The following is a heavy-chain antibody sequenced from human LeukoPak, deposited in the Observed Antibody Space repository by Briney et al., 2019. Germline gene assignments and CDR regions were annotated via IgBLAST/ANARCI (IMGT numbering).Heavy chain of an antibody. D-gene: IGHD2-15*01. Sequence: KASETLSLTCTVSGGSISSYYWSWIRQPPGKGLEWIGYIYYSGSTNYNPSLKSRVTISVDTSKNQFSLKLSSVTAADTAVYYCARGSTETGSPIGYWGQGTLVTVSS. CDR1: GGSISSYY. CDR3: ARGSTETGSPIGY. CDR2: IYYSGST. V-gene: IGHV4-59*01. J-gene: IGHJ4*02.